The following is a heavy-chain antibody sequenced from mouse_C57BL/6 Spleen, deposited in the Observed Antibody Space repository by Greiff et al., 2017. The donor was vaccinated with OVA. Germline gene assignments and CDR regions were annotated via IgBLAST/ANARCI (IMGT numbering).Heavy chain of an antibody. CDR2: IDPSDSET. V-gene: IGHV1-52*01. D-gene: IGHD1-1*01. CDR1: GYTFTSYW. J-gene: IGHJ2*01. CDR3: ARRGYGSRNYFDY. Sequence: QVQLQQPGAELVKPGASVKLSCTASGYTFTSYWMHWVKQRPIQGLEWIGNIDPSDSETHYNQKFKDKATLTVDKSSSTAYMQLSSLTSEDSAVYYCARRGYGSRNYFDYWGQGTTLTVSS.